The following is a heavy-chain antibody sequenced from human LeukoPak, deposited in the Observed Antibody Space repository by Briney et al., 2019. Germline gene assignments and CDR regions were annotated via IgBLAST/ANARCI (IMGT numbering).Heavy chain of an antibody. CDR2: IIPIFGTA. CDR1: GGTFSSYA. V-gene: IGHV1-69*05. J-gene: IGHJ6*03. Sequence: ASVKVSFKASGGTFSSYAISWVRQAPGQGLEWMGGIIPIFGTANYAQKFQGRVTITTDESTSTAYMELSSLRSEDTAVYYCARGVRAMVLPYYMDVWGKGTTVTVSS. D-gene: IGHD4/OR15-4a*01. CDR3: ARGVRAMVLPYYMDV.